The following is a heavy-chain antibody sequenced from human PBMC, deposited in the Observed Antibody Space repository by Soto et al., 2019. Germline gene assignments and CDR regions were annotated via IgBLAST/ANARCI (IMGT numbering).Heavy chain of an antibody. J-gene: IGHJ6*03. CDR1: GGSISSSTSY. Sequence: QLQLQASGPGLVKPSETLSLTCTVSGGSISSSTSYWGWIRQPPGKGLEWIGSINYSGSTYYSPSPKSRVTISADTSKNQFSLKLSSVTAADTAVYYCARPVNYYYYYMDVWGKGTMVTVSS. CDR2: INYSGST. V-gene: IGHV4-39*01. CDR3: ARPVNYYYYYMDV.